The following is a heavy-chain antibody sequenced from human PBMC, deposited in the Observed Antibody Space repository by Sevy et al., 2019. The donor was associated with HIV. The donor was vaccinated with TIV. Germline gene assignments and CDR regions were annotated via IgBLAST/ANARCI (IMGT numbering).Heavy chain of an antibody. Sequence: GESLKISCKGSGCSFTSYWIGWVRQMPGKGLEWMGIIYPGDSDTRYSPSFQGQVTISADKSISTAYLQWSSLKASDTAMYYCARRVYGQWLVLDAFDIWGQGTMVTVSS. CDR3: ARRVYGQWLVLDAFDI. J-gene: IGHJ3*02. CDR2: IYPGDSDT. V-gene: IGHV5-51*01. D-gene: IGHD6-19*01. CDR1: GCSFTSYW.